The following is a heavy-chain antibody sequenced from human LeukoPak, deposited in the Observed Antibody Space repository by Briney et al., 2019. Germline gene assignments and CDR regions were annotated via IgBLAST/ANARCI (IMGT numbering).Heavy chain of an antibody. V-gene: IGHV4-59*12. CDR1: GGSISSYY. Sequence: PSETLSLTCTVSGGSISSYYWSWIRQPPGKGLEWIGYIYYSGSTNYNPSLKSRVTISVDTSKKQFSLKLTSVTAADTAVYYCARDRMYSSGWSPVDYWGQGTLVTVSS. J-gene: IGHJ4*02. D-gene: IGHD6-19*01. CDR3: ARDRMYSSGWSPVDY. CDR2: IYYSGST.